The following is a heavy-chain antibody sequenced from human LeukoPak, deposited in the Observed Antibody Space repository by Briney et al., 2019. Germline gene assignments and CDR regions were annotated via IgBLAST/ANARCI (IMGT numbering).Heavy chain of an antibody. V-gene: IGHV3-7*01. J-gene: IGHJ4*02. D-gene: IGHD4-17*01. CDR1: GFTLSTYW. CDR3: AREEGTYGGFDY. CDR2: IKQDGSEK. Sequence: GGSLRLSCAASGFTLSTYWMSWVRQAPGKGLEWVANIKQDGSEKYYVDSVKGRFTISRDNAKNSLYLQMNSLRAEDTAVYYCAREEGTYGGFDYWGQGTLSPSPQ.